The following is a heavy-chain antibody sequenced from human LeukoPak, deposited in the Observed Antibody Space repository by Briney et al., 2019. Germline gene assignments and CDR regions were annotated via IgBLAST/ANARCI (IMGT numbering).Heavy chain of an antibody. V-gene: IGHV3-53*01. CDR1: RFTVSSNY. Sequence: SGGSLRLSCAASRFTVSSNYMSWVRQAPGKGLEWVSVIYSGGATYYADSVKGRFTISRDNSDNTLYLQINSLRTEDTAIYYCARDRGHGFDYWGQGTLVTVSS. CDR3: ARDRGHGFDY. J-gene: IGHJ4*02. CDR2: IYSGGAT.